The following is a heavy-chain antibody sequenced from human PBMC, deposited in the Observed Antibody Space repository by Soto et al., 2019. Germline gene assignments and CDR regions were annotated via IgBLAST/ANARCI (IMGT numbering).Heavy chain of an antibody. V-gene: IGHV4-34*01. CDR1: GGSFSNYY. J-gene: IGHJ4*02. CDR3: ARRGGGGYPYYFDS. CDR2: IHYNRNT. Sequence: SETLSLTCAVYGGSFSNYYWSWIRQPPGKGLEWIGEIHYNRNTNYNPSLKSRVTISMETSKTQFSLKLSSVTAADTAVYYCARRGGGGYPYYFDSWGRGTLVTVSS. D-gene: IGHD3-16*01.